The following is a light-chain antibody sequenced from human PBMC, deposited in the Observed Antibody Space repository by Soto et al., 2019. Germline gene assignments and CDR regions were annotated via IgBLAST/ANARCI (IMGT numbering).Light chain of an antibody. V-gene: IGKV3-20*01. Sequence: EIVLTQSPGTLSLSPGERATLSCRASQSVSSSYLAWYQQKPGQAPRLIIYGASSRATGIPDRFSGSGSGTDFTLTISRLEPEDFAVYYCQQYGSSRLTFGGGTKVEIK. CDR2: GAS. CDR3: QQYGSSRLT. J-gene: IGKJ4*01. CDR1: QSVSSSY.